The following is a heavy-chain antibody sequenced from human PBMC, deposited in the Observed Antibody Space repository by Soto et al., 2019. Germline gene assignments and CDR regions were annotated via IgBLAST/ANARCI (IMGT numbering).Heavy chain of an antibody. D-gene: IGHD4-17*01. J-gene: IGHJ4*02. CDR2: IYYSGST. CDR3: ARNDYGENEPFDY. Sequence: PSETLSLTCTVSGGSISSYYWSWIRQPPGKGLEWIGYIYYSGSTNYNPSLKSRVTISVDTSKNQFSLKLSSVTAADTAVYYCARNDYGENEPFDYWGQGTLVPVSS. CDR1: GGSISSYY. V-gene: IGHV4-59*01.